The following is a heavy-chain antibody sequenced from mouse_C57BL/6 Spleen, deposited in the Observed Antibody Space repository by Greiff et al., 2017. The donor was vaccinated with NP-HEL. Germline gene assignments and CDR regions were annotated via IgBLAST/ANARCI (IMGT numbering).Heavy chain of an antibody. CDR2: IWSGGST. Sequence: VHLVESGPGLVQPSQSLSITCTVSGFSLTSYGVHWVRQSPGKGLEWLGVIWSGGSTDYTAAFISRLSISKDNSKSQVFFKMNSLQADDTAIYYWDRKGQRDAMDYWGQGTSVTVSS. J-gene: IGHJ4*01. CDR1: GFSLTSYG. V-gene: IGHV2-2*01. CDR3: DRKGQRDAMDY.